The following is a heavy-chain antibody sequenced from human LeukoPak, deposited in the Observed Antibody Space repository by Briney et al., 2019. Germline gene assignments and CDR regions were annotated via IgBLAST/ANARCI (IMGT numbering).Heavy chain of an antibody. CDR3: ARRPSGLPAAMGWFDP. Sequence: SETLSLTCSVSGDSMSSRSYFWAWIRQPPGGGLEYIAFIYHSGTTYYNPSLKRRVTISLDTSKNQFSLRMNSVAATDTAVYYRARRPSGLPAAMGWFDPWGQRTLVAVSS. CDR1: GDSMSSRSYF. V-gene: IGHV4-39*01. D-gene: IGHD2-2*01. CDR2: IYHSGTT. J-gene: IGHJ5*02.